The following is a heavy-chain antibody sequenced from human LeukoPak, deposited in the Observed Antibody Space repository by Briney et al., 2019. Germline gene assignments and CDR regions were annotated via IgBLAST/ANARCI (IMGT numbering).Heavy chain of an antibody. CDR1: GGSISSSNW. V-gene: IGHV4-4*02. CDR3: ARGYGSGSYSPDY. J-gene: IGHJ4*02. Sequence: SGTLSLTCAVSGGSISSSNWWSWVRQPPGKGLEWIGEINHSGSTNYNPSLKSRVTISVDASKNQFSLKLSSVTAADTAIYYCARGYGSGSYSPDYWGQGTLVTVSS. D-gene: IGHD3-10*01. CDR2: INHSGST.